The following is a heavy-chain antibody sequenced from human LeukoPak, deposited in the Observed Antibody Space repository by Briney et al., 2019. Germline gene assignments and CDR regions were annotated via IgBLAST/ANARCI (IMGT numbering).Heavy chain of an antibody. Sequence: ASVNVSCKVSGYTLTELSMHWVRQAPGKGLEWMGGFDPEDGETIYAQKFQGRVTMTEDTSTDTAYMELSSLRSEDTAVYYCATGLTKWLVRKYFDYWGQGTLVTVSS. D-gene: IGHD6-19*01. CDR2: FDPEDGET. V-gene: IGHV1-24*01. CDR3: ATGLTKWLVRKYFDY. CDR1: GYTLTELS. J-gene: IGHJ4*02.